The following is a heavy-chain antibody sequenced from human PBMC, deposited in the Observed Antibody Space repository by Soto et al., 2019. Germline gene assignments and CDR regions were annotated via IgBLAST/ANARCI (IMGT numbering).Heavy chain of an antibody. CDR3: ARGFPYDFWSGYSRSFDY. CDR1: GGSFSGYY. D-gene: IGHD3-3*01. V-gene: IGHV4-34*01. J-gene: IGHJ4*02. Sequence: SETLSLTCAVYGGSFSGYYWSWIRQPPGKGLEWIGEINHSGSTNYNPSLKSRVTISVDTSKNQFSLKLSSVTAADTAVYYCARGFPYDFWSGYSRSFDYWGQGTLVTVSS. CDR2: INHSGST.